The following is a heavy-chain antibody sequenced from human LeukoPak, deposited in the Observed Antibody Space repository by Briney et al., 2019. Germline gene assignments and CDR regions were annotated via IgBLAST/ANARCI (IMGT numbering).Heavy chain of an antibody. J-gene: IGHJ5*02. CDR3: ARRALRAITIFGVVTAWFDP. CDR1: GGSISSSNW. D-gene: IGHD3-3*01. Sequence: SETLSLTCAVSGGSISSSNWWSWVRQPPGKGLEWIGEIYHSGSTNYNPSLKSRVTISVDKSKNQFSLKLSSVTAADTAVYYCARRALRAITIFGVVTAWFDPWGQGTLVTVSS. V-gene: IGHV4-4*02. CDR2: IYHSGST.